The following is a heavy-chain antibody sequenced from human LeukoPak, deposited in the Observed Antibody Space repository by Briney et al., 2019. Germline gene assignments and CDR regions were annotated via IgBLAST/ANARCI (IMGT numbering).Heavy chain of an antibody. D-gene: IGHD6-13*01. CDR2: IYYSGST. CDR1: GGSISSYY. J-gene: IGHJ4*02. CDR3: ARGGYSSSWYTIDY. V-gene: IGHV4-59*01. Sequence: SETLSLTCTVSGGSISSYYWSWIRTPPGKGLKGIEYIYYSGSTNYNPSLKSRVTISVDTSKNQFSLKLSSVTAADTAVYYCARGGYSSSWYTIDYWGQGTLVTVSS.